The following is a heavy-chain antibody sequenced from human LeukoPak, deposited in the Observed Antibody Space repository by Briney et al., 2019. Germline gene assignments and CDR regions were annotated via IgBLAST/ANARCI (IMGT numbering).Heavy chain of an antibody. CDR3: AIDRRFGELLNPPYYYYGMDV. CDR1: GGSISSGGYY. V-gene: IGHV4-31*03. CDR2: IYYSGST. Sequence: PSQTLSLTCTVSGGSISSGGYYWSWIRQHPGKGLEWIGYIYYSGSTYYNPSLKSRVTISVDTSKNQLSLKLSSVAAPDAAVYFCAIDRRFGELLNPPYYYYGMDVWGQRPTVTVSS. J-gene: IGHJ6*02. D-gene: IGHD3-10*01.